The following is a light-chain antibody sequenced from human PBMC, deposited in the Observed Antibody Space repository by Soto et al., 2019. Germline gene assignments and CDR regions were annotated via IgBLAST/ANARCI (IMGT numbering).Light chain of an antibody. CDR3: QQYESYPMT. CDR2: KAS. Sequence: DSQMTQYPSTLSASVGDRVTITCRASQSISSWLAWYQQKPGKAPKLLISKASTLHSGVPPRFSGSGSGTEFTLTISSLQPADFAIYYCQQYESYPMTFGGGTKVEIK. CDR1: QSISSW. V-gene: IGKV1-5*03. J-gene: IGKJ4*01.